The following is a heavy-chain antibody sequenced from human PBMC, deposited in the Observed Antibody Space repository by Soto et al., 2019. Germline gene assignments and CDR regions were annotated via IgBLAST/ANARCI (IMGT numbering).Heavy chain of an antibody. CDR2: ISSNGGST. J-gene: IGHJ3*02. CDR1: GFTFSSYA. V-gene: IGHV3-64*02. CDR3: ARGAGAADDAFDI. Sequence: GGSLRLSCAASGFTFSSYAMHWVRQAPGKGLEYVSAISSNGGSTYYADSVKGRFTISRDNSKNTLYLQMGSLRAEDMAVYYCARGAGAADDAFDIWGQGTMVTVSS. D-gene: IGHD1-26*01.